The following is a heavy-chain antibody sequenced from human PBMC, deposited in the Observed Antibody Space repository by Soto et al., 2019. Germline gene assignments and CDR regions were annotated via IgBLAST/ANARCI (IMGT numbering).Heavy chain of an antibody. V-gene: IGHV1-69*01. Sequence: SVKVSFNASGGTFSSYAISLVRHAPGQGLEWMGGIIPIFGTANYAQKFQGRVTITADESTSTAYMELSSLRSEDTAVYYCARVGYSYGYHYYGMDVWGQGTTVTVSS. CDR1: GGTFSSYA. CDR2: IIPIFGTA. CDR3: ARVGYSYGYHYYGMDV. J-gene: IGHJ6*02. D-gene: IGHD5-18*01.